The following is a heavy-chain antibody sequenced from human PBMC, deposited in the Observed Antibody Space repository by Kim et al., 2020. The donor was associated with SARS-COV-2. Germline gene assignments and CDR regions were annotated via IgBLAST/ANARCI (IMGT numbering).Heavy chain of an antibody. CDR3: ARAVNYDFWSGYNYYYYGMDV. Sequence: GGSLRLSCAASGFTFSSYEMNWVRQAPGKGLEWVSYISSSGSTIYYADSVKGRFTISRDNAKNSLYLQMNSLRAEDTAVYYCARAVNYDFWSGYNYYYYGMDVWGQGTTVTVSS. V-gene: IGHV3-48*03. D-gene: IGHD3-3*01. J-gene: IGHJ6*02. CDR2: ISSSGSTI. CDR1: GFTFSSYE.